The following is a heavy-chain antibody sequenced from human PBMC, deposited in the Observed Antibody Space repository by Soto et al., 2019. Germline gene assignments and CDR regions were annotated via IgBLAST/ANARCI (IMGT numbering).Heavy chain of an antibody. D-gene: IGHD1-7*01. V-gene: IGHV4-59*01. CDR2: ISSSGTV. CDR3: ARDRKLELPGNYYYYGMDV. Sequence: ASETLSLTCIVSGGSIRYYFWTWIRQSPGRGLEWIGYISSSGTVKYNSSLKSRVTISLDRSRNQFSLKLSSVTAADTAVYFCARDRKLELPGNYYYYGMDVWGQGTTVTVSS. J-gene: IGHJ6*02. CDR1: GGSIRYYF.